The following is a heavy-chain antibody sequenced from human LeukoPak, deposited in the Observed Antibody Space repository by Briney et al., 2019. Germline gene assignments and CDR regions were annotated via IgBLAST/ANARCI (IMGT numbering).Heavy chain of an antibody. V-gene: IGHV3-74*01. J-gene: IGHJ5*02. Sequence: GGSLRLSCAASGFTFSSYWMHWVRQAPGKGLVWASRINSDGSSTSYADSVKGRFTISRDNAKNTLYLQMNSLRAEDTAVYYCARDGAYFMFDPWGQGTLVTVSS. CDR2: INSDGSST. D-gene: IGHD3-9*01. CDR3: ARDGAYFMFDP. CDR1: GFTFSSYW.